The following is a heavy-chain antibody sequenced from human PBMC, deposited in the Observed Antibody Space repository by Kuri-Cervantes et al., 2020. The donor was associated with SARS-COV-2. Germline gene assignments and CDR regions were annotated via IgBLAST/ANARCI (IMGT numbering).Heavy chain of an antibody. D-gene: IGHD2/OR15-2a*01. CDR2: IYYSGST. V-gene: IGHV4-59*11. J-gene: IGHJ5*02. Sequence: GSLRLSCTVSGGSISSHYWSWIRQPPGKGLEWIGYIYYSGSTYYNPSLETRLTISFDASKNQFSLKLTSVTAADTAVYYCARRRTFNNWFDPWGQGTLVTVSS. CDR3: ARRRTFNNWFDP. CDR1: GGSISSHY.